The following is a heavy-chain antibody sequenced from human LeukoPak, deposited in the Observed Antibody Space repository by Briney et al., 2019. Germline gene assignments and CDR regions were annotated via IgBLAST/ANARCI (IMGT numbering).Heavy chain of an antibody. CDR2: MSYTGST. Sequence: SETLSLTCTVSGVSINTYSWSWVRQPPGKGLEWIGYMSYTGSTSYNPSLRSRVTISVDTSKNQFSLKLSSVTAADTAVYYCARLPFTMRGDWGQGTLVTVSS. CDR1: GVSINTYS. CDR3: ARLPFTMRGD. J-gene: IGHJ4*02. V-gene: IGHV4-59*08. D-gene: IGHD3-22*01.